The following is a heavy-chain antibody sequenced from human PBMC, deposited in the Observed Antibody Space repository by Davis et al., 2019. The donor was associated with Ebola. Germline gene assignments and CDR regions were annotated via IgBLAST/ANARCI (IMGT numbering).Heavy chain of an antibody. CDR1: GFTFSSYG. Sequence: GESLKISCAASGFTFSSYGMHWVRQAPGKGLEWVAVISYDGSNKYYADSVKGRFTISRDNSKNTLYLQMNSLRAEDTAVYYCAKLEMATIGWGQGTLVTVSS. CDR3: AKLEMATIG. D-gene: IGHD5-24*01. V-gene: IGHV3-30*18. CDR2: ISYDGSNK. J-gene: IGHJ4*02.